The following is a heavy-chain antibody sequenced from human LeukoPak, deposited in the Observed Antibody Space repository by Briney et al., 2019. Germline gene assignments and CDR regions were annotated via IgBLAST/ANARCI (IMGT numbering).Heavy chain of an antibody. J-gene: IGHJ4*02. D-gene: IGHD3-22*01. Sequence: GGSLRLSCAASGFTFSSYAMSWVRQAPGKGLEWVSAISGSGGSTYYADSVKGRFTISRDNSKNTLYLQMNSLRAEDTAVYYCATDYYDSSGYYYGGNYFDYWGQGTLVTVSS. V-gene: IGHV3-23*01. CDR1: GFTFSSYA. CDR2: ISGSGGST. CDR3: ATDYYDSSGYYYGGNYFDY.